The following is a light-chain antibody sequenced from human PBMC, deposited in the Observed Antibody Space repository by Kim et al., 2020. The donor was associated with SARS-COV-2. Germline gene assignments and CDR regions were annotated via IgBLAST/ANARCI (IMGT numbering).Light chain of an antibody. Sequence: GQSFTISCTGTSSDVGSYNYVSWYQHHQGKAPKRMIYDVSNRPSGVSNRFSGSKAGNTASLTISGLQAEDEADYYCSSYTSSSTLVFGGGTQLTVL. CDR1: SSDVGSYNY. CDR2: DVS. CDR3: SSYTSSSTLV. V-gene: IGLV2-14*03. J-gene: IGLJ3*02.